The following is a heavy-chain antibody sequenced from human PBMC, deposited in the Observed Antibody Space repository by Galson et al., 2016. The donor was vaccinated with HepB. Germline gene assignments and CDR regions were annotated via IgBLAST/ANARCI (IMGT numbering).Heavy chain of an antibody. D-gene: IGHD6-19*01. CDR3: ARARSRGWSDAFDY. V-gene: IGHV6-1*01. Sequence: CAISGDSVSSNSAAWNWFRQSTSRGLEWLGRTYYRSKWYNDYRLSLKTRININADTPRNEVSLQLKSVTLEDTAVYYCARARSRGWSDAFDYWGQGTLVTISS. CDR1: GDSVSSNSAA. CDR2: TYYRSKWYN. J-gene: IGHJ4*02.